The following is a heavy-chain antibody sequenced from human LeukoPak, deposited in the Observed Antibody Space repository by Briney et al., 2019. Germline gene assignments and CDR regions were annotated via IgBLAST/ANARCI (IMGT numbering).Heavy chain of an antibody. CDR1: GFTFSSYA. D-gene: IGHD3-10*01. Sequence: PGGSLRLSCAASGFTFSSYAMSWVRQAPGKGLEWVSAISGSGGSTYYADSVKGRFTISRDNSKNTLYLQMNSLRAEDTAVYYCARDXTGXSXXXXIDYWXQGTLVTVS. V-gene: IGHV3-23*01. CDR2: ISGSGGST. CDR3: ARDXTGXSXXXXIDY. J-gene: IGHJ4*02.